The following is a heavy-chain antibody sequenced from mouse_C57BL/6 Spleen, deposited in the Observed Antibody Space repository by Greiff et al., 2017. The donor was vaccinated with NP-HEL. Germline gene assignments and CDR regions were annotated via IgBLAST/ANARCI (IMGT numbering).Heavy chain of an antibody. CDR1: GYTFTSYW. J-gene: IGHJ2*01. D-gene: IGHD1-1*01. Sequence: QVQLQQSGAELVKPGASVKMSCKASGYTFTSYWITWVKQRPGQGLEWIGDIYHGSGSTNYNEKFKSKATLTVDTDSSTSYMQLSSLTSEDATVYYCATPQYYGSRYYFDYWGQGTTLTVSS. V-gene: IGHV1-55*01. CDR3: ATPQYYGSRYYFDY. CDR2: IYHGSGST.